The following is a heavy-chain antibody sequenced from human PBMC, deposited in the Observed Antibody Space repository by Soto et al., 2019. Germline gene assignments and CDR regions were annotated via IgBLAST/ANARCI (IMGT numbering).Heavy chain of an antibody. CDR2: IYPGDSDT. J-gene: IGHJ5*02. CDR3: ARLTITSWYLFDP. V-gene: IGHV5-51*01. Sequence: PGESLKISCKGSGYSFTSYWIGWVRQMPGKGLEWMGIIYPGDSDTRYNPSFQGQVTISADKSISTAYLQWSSLKASDTALYYCARLTITSWYLFDPWGQGTLVTVSS. D-gene: IGHD2-2*01. CDR1: GYSFTSYW.